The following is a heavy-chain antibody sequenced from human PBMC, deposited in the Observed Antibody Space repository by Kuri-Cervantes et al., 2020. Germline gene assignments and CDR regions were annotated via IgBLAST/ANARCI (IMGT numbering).Heavy chain of an antibody. CDR1: GFTFSSYG. J-gene: IGHJ4*02. CDR2: IWYDGSNK. V-gene: IGHV3-33*06. CDR3: AKESIGNNYADY. D-gene: IGHD2-2*01. Sequence: LSLTCAASGFTFSSYGMHWVRQAPGKGLEWVAVIWYDGSNKYYADSVRGRFTISRDNSKNTLYLQMNSLRAEDTAIYFCAKESIGNNYADYWGQGILVTVSS.